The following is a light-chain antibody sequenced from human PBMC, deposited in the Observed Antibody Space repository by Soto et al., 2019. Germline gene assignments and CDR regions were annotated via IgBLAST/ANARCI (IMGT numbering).Light chain of an antibody. J-gene: IGKJ2*01. Sequence: DIVMTQSPLSLPVTPGEPASISCRSSQSLLHSNGYNYLDWYLQKPGQSPQLLIYLGSNRATGVPDRFSGSGSGPDFTLKISIVEAEDVGVYYCMQALQTRYTFGQGTKLEIK. CDR1: QSLLHSNGYNY. CDR2: LGS. V-gene: IGKV2-28*01. CDR3: MQALQTRYT.